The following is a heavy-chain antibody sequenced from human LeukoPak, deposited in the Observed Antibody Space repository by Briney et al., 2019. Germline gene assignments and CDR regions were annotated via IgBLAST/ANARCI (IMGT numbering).Heavy chain of an antibody. CDR2: IYYSGST. D-gene: IGHD6-13*01. V-gene: IGHV4-39*01. CDR3: ARRETRKKGLGAAGT. J-gene: IGHJ5*02. CDR1: GGSISSSSYY. Sequence: PSETLSLTCTVSGGSISSSSYYWGWIRQPPGKGLEWIGSIYYSGSTYYNPSLKSRVTISVDTSKNQFSLKLSSVTAADTAVYYCARRETRKKGLGAAGTWGQGTLVTVSS.